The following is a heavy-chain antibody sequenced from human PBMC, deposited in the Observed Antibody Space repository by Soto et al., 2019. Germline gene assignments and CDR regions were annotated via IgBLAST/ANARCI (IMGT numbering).Heavy chain of an antibody. J-gene: IGHJ1*01. D-gene: IGHD3-9*01. CDR2: RYGSGRGI. CDR1: GFTFSNYA. Sequence: GGSLRLSCAASGFTFSNYAMIWIRQVPGKGQEWVSGRYGSGRGIHYAASVKGRVTISRDNSAYSVYLQMNSLHVEDRVEHYCAQVAVCFDAVWVAHIWSQGAVVTVVS. V-gene: IGHV3-23*01. CDR3: AQVAVCFDAVWVAHI.